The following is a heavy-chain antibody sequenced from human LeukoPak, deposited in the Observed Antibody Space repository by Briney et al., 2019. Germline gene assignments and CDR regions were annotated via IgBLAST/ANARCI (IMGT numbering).Heavy chain of an antibody. Sequence: TLTLSCAASGFTFSSYGMHWVRQAQGQGREWVTVIWYDGSNKYYADSVKGRFTISRDNSKNTLYLQMNSLRAEDTAVYYCAKEPDAYCGGDCYSYLDYWGQGTLVTVSS. D-gene: IGHD2-21*02. CDR1: GFTFSSYG. J-gene: IGHJ4*02. V-gene: IGHV3-33*06. CDR2: IWYDGSNK. CDR3: AKEPDAYCGGDCYSYLDY.